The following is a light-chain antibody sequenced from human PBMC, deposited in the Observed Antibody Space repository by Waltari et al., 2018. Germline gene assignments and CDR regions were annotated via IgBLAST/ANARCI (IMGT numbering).Light chain of an antibody. J-gene: IGKJ4*01. CDR1: QGISSY. CDR3: QQSHSAPLA. V-gene: IGKV1-8*01. CDR2: AAS. Sequence: AIRITQSPSSLSASTGDRVTITCRASQGISSYLAWYQQKPGKAPKVLIYAASTLQGGVPTRFSGSGSGTDFTLTISSLQIEDFATYYCQQSHSAPLAFGGGTRLEI.